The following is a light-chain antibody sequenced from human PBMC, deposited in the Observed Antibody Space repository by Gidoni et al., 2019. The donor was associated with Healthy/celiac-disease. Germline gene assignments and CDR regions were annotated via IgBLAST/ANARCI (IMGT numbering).Light chain of an antibody. J-gene: IGKJ1*01. CDR2: AAS. CDR1: QGISSY. CDR3: QQSYSTPCT. V-gene: IGKV1-39*01. Sequence: DITMTQSPSSLSASVGDRVPITCRANQGISSYLNWYQQKPGKAPKLLIYAASSLHSGIPSRFNGSGSGTDFTLTIGSLQPEDFATYYGQQSYSTPCTFGQXTKVEIK.